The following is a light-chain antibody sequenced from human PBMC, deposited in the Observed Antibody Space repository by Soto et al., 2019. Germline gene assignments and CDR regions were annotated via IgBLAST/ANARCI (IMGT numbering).Light chain of an antibody. CDR1: QSGSRN. CDR2: GAS. J-gene: IGKJ2*01. CDR3: QQYNNWPPVYT. Sequence: EIVMTQSPATLSVSPGERATLPCRARQSGSRNLAWYQQKPGQAPRLLIYGASTRATGIPARFRGSGSGTEFTLIISSLQSEDFAVYYCQQYNNWPPVYTFGQGTKLDIK. V-gene: IGKV3-15*01.